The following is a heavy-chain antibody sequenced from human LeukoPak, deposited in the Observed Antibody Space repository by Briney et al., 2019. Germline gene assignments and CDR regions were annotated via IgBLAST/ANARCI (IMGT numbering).Heavy chain of an antibody. J-gene: IGHJ6*03. CDR3: ARVCVVVVAATRYYYYYYMDV. D-gene: IGHD2-15*01. Sequence: SETLSLACAVYGGSFSGYYWSWIRQPPGKGLEWIGEINHSGSTNYNPSLKSRVTLSVDTSKNQFSLKLSSVTAADTAVYYSARVCVVVVAATRYYYYYYMDVWGKGTTVTVSS. CDR2: INHSGST. CDR1: GGSFSGYY. V-gene: IGHV4-34*01.